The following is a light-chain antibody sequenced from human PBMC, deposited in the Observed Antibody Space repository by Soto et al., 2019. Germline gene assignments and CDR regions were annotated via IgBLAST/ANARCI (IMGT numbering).Light chain of an antibody. CDR2: EVS. J-gene: IGLJ1*01. CDR1: SSDVGAYDY. CDR3: SSYTTSSPRV. V-gene: IGLV2-14*03. Sequence: QSVLTQPASVSGSPGQSITISCTGTSSDVGAYDYVSWYQQHPDKAHKLMIYEVSYRPSGVSNRFSDSKSVNTATLTIAGVQAEEEADYNCSSYTTSSPRVFGTGTKVTVL.